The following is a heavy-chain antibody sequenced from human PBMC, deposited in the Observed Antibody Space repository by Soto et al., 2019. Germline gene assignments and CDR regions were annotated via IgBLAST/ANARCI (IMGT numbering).Heavy chain of an antibody. CDR3: AGKAEDVLRYFDYSLGY. V-gene: IGHV4-39*01. Sequence: QLQLQESGPGLVKPSETLSLTCTVSGGSISSSSYYWGWIRQPPGKGLEWIGSIYYSGSTYYNPSLKSRVTISVDTSKNQFSLKLSSVTAADTAVYYCAGKAEDVLRYFDYSLGYWGQGTLVTVSS. CDR1: GGSISSSSYY. CDR2: IYYSGST. D-gene: IGHD3-9*01. J-gene: IGHJ4*02.